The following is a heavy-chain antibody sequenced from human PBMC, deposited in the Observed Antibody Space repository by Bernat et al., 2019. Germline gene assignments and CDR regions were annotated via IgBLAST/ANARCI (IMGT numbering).Heavy chain of an antibody. J-gene: IGHJ6*02. CDR3: ARDQEKYYYDSSGYSGYYYGMAV. Sequence: QVQLVESGGGVVQPGRSLRLSCAASGFTFSSYGMHWVRQAPGKGLEWVAVIWYDGSNKYYADSVKGRFTISRDNSKNTLYLQMNSLRAEDTAVYYCARDQEKYYYDSSGYSGYYYGMAVWGQGTTVTVSS. D-gene: IGHD3-22*01. V-gene: IGHV3-33*01. CDR1: GFTFSSYG. CDR2: IWYDGSNK.